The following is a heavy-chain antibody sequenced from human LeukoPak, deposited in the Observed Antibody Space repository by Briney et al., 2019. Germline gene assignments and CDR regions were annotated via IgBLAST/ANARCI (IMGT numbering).Heavy chain of an antibody. J-gene: IGHJ4*02. V-gene: IGHV3-53*01. D-gene: IGHD2-15*01. CDR3: ARDVRYCSGGSCSS. CDR1: GFTVSSNY. CDR2: IYNSGGT. Sequence: GGSLTLSCAASGFTVSSNYMSWLRQAPGKGLEWVSVIYNSGGTYYADSVKGRFTISRDNSKNTLYLQMNSLRAEDTAVYYCARDVRYCSGGSCSSWGPGTLVTVSS.